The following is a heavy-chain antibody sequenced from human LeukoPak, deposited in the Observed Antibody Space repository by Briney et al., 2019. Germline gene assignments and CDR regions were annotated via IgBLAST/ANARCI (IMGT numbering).Heavy chain of an antibody. D-gene: IGHD3-3*01. CDR1: GDSISSSNYY. Sequence: SETLSLTCTVSGDSISSSNYYWGWIRQPPGKGLEWIGSMYYSGSTYYNPSLKSRATISEDTSKNQFSLKLNSVTAADTAVYYCAREPEGLPTTYCFDYWGQGTLVTVSS. CDR3: AREPEGLPTTYCFDY. CDR2: MYYSGST. J-gene: IGHJ4*02. V-gene: IGHV4-39*07.